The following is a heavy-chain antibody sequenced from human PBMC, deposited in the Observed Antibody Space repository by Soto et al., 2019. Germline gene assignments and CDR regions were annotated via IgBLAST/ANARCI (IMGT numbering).Heavy chain of an antibody. CDR1: GFQVIIDC. D-gene: IGHD1-1*01. J-gene: IGHJ4*01. CDR2: IYSGDST. Sequence: LSCTTSGFQVIIDCKSCVQQDTGKGLEWVSVIYSGDSTYAAYPVKGRFTISRDNSKNTLYLQMYTLGAEVPALYYFSRSFGTGISDNLFYFLVHGTLATVSS. CDR3: SRSFGTGISDNLFYF. V-gene: IGHV3-53*01.